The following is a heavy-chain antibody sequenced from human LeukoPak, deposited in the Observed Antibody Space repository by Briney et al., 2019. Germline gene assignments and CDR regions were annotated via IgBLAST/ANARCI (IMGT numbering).Heavy chain of an antibody. CDR1: GFTFSSYA. CDR3: AKEVTMIVVVIDY. D-gene: IGHD3-22*01. V-gene: IGHV3-30-3*01. CDR2: ISYDGSNK. Sequence: GRSLRLSCAASGFTFSSYAMHWVRQAPGKGLEWVAVISYDGSNKYYADSVKGRFTISRDNSKNTLYLQMNSLRAEDTAVYYCAKEVTMIVVVIDYWGQGTLVTVSS. J-gene: IGHJ4*02.